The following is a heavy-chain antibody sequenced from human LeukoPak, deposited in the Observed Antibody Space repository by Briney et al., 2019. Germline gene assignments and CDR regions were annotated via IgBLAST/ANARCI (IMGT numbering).Heavy chain of an antibody. V-gene: IGHV3-49*04. J-gene: IGHJ3*02. CDR1: GFTFGDYV. CDR3: TRRYNYDSSGYYYVRDAFDI. Sequence: GRSLRLSCTASGFTFGDYVMSWVRQAPGKGLEWVGFIRSKACGGTTKNAASVKGRFTISRDDSRSIAYLQMNSLKTEDTAVYYCTRRYNYDSSGYYYVRDAFDIWGQGTMVTVSS. D-gene: IGHD3-22*01. CDR2: IRSKACGGTT.